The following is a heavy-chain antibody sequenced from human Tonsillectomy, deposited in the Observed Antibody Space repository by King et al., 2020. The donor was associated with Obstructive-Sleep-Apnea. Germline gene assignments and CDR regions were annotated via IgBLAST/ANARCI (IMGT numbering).Heavy chain of an antibody. J-gene: IGHJ4*02. V-gene: IGHV5-10-1*01. CDR2: MDPSDSYI. CDR3: ATYDTLLGFVY. D-gene: IGHD3-22*01. CDR1: GYIFTSYW. Sequence: QLVQSGAEVKKPGESLRISCKGSGYIFTSYWISWVRQMPGKVLYWMGTMDPSDSYIDYSPSFQGHVTISADKSISTVSLQWSSLKASDTAMYYCATYDTLLGFVYWGQGTLVTVSS.